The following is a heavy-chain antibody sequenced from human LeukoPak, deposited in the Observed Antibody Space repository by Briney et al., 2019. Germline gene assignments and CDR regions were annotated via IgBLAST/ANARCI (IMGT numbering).Heavy chain of an antibody. CDR2: IYHSGST. CDR1: GGSISSGGYS. D-gene: IGHD3-22*01. Sequence: SETLSLTCAVSGGSISSGGYSWSWIRQPPGKGLEWIGYIYHSGSTYYNPSLKSRVTISVDRSKNQFSLKLSSVTAADTAVYYCARGGADYYDSGGYPRRGFDYWGQGTLVTVSS. V-gene: IGHV4-30-2*01. CDR3: ARGGADYYDSGGYPRRGFDY. J-gene: IGHJ4*02.